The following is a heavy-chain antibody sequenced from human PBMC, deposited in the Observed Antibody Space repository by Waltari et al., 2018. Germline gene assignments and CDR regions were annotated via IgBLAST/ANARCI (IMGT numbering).Heavy chain of an antibody. CDR2: INHSGST. J-gene: IGHJ2*01. Sequence: QVQLQQWGAGLLKPSETLSLTCAVYGGSFSGYYWSWNRQPPGKGLEWIGEINHSGSTNYNPSHKSRVTISVDTSKNQFSLKLSSVTAADTAVYYCARIANWGYTKSYWYFDLWGRGTLVTVSS. CDR1: GGSFSGYY. D-gene: IGHD7-27*01. CDR3: ARIANWGYTKSYWYFDL. V-gene: IGHV4-34*01.